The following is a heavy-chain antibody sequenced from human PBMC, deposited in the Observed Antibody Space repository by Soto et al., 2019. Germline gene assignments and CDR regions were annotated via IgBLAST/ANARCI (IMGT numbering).Heavy chain of an antibody. CDR3: ARDSFHCSRASCQSIFYYYGMDV. D-gene: IGHD2-2*01. J-gene: IGHJ6*02. Sequence: QVQLVESGGGVVQPGRSLRLSCAASGFTFSSYAMHWVRQAPGKGLEWVAVISYEGSNKYHADSVKGRFIISRDNTKNTLNLQMNSLRAEDTAVYYCARDSFHCSRASCQSIFYYYGMDVWGQGTRSPSP. V-gene: IGHV3-30-3*01. CDR2: ISYEGSNK. CDR1: GFTFSSYA.